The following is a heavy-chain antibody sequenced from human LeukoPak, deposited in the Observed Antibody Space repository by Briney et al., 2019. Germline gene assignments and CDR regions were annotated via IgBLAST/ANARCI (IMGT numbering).Heavy chain of an antibody. CDR3: ARQDYNSRGRWFDP. CDR2: IYPADSDT. J-gene: IGHJ5*02. V-gene: IGHV5-51*01. CDR1: EYSFTSYW. Sequence: PGESLKISCKGSEYSFTSYWIGWVRQMPGKGLEWMGSIYPADSDTRYSPSFQGQVTISADKSISTAYLQWSSLKASDTAIYYCARQDYNSRGRWFDPWGQGTLVTVSS. D-gene: IGHD4/OR15-4a*01.